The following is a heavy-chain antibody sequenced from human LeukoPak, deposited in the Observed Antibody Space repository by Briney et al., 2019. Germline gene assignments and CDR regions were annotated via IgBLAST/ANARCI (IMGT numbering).Heavy chain of an antibody. V-gene: IGHV3-48*03. D-gene: IGHD3-10*01. CDR3: ASGMPGHYYGSGSLDY. CDR1: RFTFSSYE. CDR2: ISSSGSTI. Sequence: PGGSLRLSCAASRFTFSSYEMNWVRQAPGKGLEWVSYISSSGSTIYYADSVKGRFTISRDNAKNSLYLQMNSLRAEDTAVYYCASGMPGHYYGSGSLDYWGQGTLVTVSS. J-gene: IGHJ4*02.